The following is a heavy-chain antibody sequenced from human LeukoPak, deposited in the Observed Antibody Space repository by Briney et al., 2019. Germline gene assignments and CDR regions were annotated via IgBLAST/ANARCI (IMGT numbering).Heavy chain of an antibody. D-gene: IGHD2-21*02. CDR2: IYYSGST. V-gene: IGHV4-59*01. CDR1: GGSISSYY. Sequence: SETLSLTCTVSGGSISSYYWSWIRQPPGKGLEWIGYIYYSGSTNYNPSLESRVTISVDTSKNQFSLKLSSVTAADTAVYYCASGDGVTASIAFDIWGQGTMVTVSS. CDR3: ASGDGVTASIAFDI. J-gene: IGHJ3*02.